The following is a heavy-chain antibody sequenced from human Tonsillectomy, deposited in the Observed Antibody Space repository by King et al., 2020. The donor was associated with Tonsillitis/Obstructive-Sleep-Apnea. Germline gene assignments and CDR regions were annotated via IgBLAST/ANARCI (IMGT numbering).Heavy chain of an antibody. CDR2: IYTSGST. CDR3: ARACSGGSCYQDAFDI. D-gene: IGHD2-15*01. Sequence: VQLQESGPGLVKPSETLSLTCTVSGGSISSYYWSWIRQPAGKGLEWIGRIYTSGSTNYNPSLKSRVTMSVHTSKNQFSLKLSSVTAADTAVYYCARACSGGSCYQDAFDIWGQGTMVTVSS. J-gene: IGHJ3*02. CDR1: GGSISSYY. V-gene: IGHV4-4*07.